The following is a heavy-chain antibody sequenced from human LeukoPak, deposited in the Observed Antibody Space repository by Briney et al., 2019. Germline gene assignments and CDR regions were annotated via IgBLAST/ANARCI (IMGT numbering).Heavy chain of an antibody. J-gene: IGHJ4*02. D-gene: IGHD5-18*01. V-gene: IGHV1-2*02. CDR1: GYTFTGYY. CDR2: INPNSGGT. CDR3: ARGVYSYGYYYFDY. Sequence: ASVKVSCKASGYTFTGYYMHWVRQAPGQGLEWMGWINPNSGGTNYAQKFQGRVTMTRDTSISTAYMELSRLRSDDTAVYYYARGVYSYGYYYFDYWGQGTLVTVSS.